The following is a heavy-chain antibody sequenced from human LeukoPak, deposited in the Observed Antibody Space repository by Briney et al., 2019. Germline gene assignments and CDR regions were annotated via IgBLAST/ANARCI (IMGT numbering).Heavy chain of an antibody. J-gene: IGHJ5*02. V-gene: IGHV4-61*01. CDR2: IYXRXNX. Sequence: SETLXLXXXVSGGSVSXXXXXXXWIRQXXXXXXXXXGYIYXRXNXNYNPXXXSRXXXSVDTSKNQFSLKLISVIAADTAVYYCARLVYQSGSNWFDPWGQGTLVTVSS. CDR1: GGSVSXXXXX. CDR3: ARLVYQSGSNWFDP. D-gene: IGHD3-10*01.